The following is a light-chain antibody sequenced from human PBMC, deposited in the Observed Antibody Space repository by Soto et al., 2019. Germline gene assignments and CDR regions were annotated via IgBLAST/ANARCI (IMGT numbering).Light chain of an antibody. J-gene: IGKJ4*01. CDR2: DTS. Sequence: EIGLTQSPATLSLSPGDRATLSCRASQSVSRYLAWYQQKPGQAPRLLIHDTSTRATGVPDTFSGSGSGTEFTLTISSLEPEDSAMYYCHQRFSWPPTFGGGTHVAIK. V-gene: IGKV3-11*01. CDR1: QSVSRY. CDR3: HQRFSWPPT.